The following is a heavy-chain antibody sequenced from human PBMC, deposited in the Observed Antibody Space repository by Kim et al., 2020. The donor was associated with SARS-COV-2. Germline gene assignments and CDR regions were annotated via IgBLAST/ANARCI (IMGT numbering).Heavy chain of an antibody. CDR1: GFTFSDYY. CDR2: ISSSSSYT. V-gene: IGHV3-11*06. D-gene: IGHD6-13*01. CDR3: ARGYSSSWYGEADYYGMDV. Sequence: GGSLRLSCAASGFTFSDYYMSWIRQAPGKGLEWVSYISSSSSYTNYADSVKGRFTISRDNAKNSLYLQMNSLRAEDTAVYYCARGYSSSWYGEADYYGMDVWGQGTTVTVSS. J-gene: IGHJ6*02.